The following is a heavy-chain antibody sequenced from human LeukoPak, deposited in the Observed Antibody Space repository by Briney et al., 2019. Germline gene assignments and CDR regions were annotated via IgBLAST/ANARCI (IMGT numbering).Heavy chain of an antibody. CDR3: ARYRVITNDYFDY. Sequence: GGSLRLSCAASRFTFSDYYMSWIRRAPGKGLEWVSYISHSGNTIREADSVRGRFTISRDNAQNSLYLQMNSLRAEDTAVYYCARYRVITNDYFDYWGQGTLVTVSS. CDR2: ISHSGNTI. J-gene: IGHJ4*02. V-gene: IGHV3-11*01. CDR1: RFTFSDYY. D-gene: IGHD3-16*01.